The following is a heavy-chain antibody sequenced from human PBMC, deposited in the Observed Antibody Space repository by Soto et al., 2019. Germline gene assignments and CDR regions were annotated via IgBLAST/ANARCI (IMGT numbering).Heavy chain of an antibody. V-gene: IGHV3-21*01. J-gene: IGHJ4*02. Sequence: PGGSLRLSCAASGFTFSSYSMNWVRQAPGKGLEWVSSISSSSSYIYYADSVKGRFTITRDNAKNSLYLQMNSLRAEDTAVYYCARGQRFLEWSPDYWGQGTLVTVSS. CDR3: ARGQRFLEWSPDY. CDR2: ISSSSSYI. D-gene: IGHD3-3*01. CDR1: GFTFSSYS.